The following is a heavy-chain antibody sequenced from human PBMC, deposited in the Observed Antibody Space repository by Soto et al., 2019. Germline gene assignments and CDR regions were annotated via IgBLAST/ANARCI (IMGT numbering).Heavy chain of an antibody. CDR3: ARQGGYCSSTSCPFYYYYMDV. V-gene: IGHV4-39*01. D-gene: IGHD2-2*01. CDR2: IYYSGST. Sequence: QLQLQESGPGLVKPSETLSLTCTVSGGSISSSSYYWGWIRQPPGKGLEWIGSIYYSGSTYYNPSPKSRVPLSVDPSKHPFSLKLSSVTAADTAVYYCARQGGYCSSTSCPFYYYYMDVWGKGTTVTVSS. J-gene: IGHJ6*03. CDR1: GGSISSSSYY.